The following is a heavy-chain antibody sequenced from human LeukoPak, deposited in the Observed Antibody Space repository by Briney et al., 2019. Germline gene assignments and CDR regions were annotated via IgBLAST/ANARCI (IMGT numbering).Heavy chain of an antibody. V-gene: IGHV4-39*01. J-gene: IGHJ4*02. CDR2: MHYSGST. Sequence: PSETLSLTCTVSGGSINISDYYWGWIRQPPGKGLEWIGSMHYSGSTYYNPSLKSRVTISVDTSKNQFSLKVSSVTAADTAVYYCASRGTIDSGRPWNWGQGTLVTVSS. CDR1: GGSINISDYY. D-gene: IGHD1-26*01. CDR3: ASRGTIDSGRPWN.